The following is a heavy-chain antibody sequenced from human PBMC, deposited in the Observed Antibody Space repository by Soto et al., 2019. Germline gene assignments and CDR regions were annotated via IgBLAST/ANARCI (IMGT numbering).Heavy chain of an antibody. J-gene: IGHJ6*02. CDR1: SGSVSSHSYY. D-gene: IGHD2-2*01. CDR3: ARTYCSSASCYGLYYFGMDV. V-gene: IGHV4-61*01. CDR2: IYYSGST. Sequence: SETLSLTCTVSSGSVSSHSYYWSWIRQPPGKGLEGIGYIYYSGSTYYNPSLKSQVTISVDTSKNQFSLKLRSVTAADTAVYYCARTYCSSASCYGLYYFGMDVWGQGTTVTVSS.